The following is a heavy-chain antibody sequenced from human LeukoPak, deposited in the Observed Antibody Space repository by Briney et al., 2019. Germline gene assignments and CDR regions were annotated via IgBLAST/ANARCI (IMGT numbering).Heavy chain of an antibody. CDR3: ARGVSY. Sequence: GGSLRLSCAASGFTFIGYEMNWVRQAPGKGLEWVAYSSGSGNTINYADSVKGRFTISRDNAKNSLYLEMNSLRAEDTAVYYCARGVSYWGQGTLVTVSS. CDR1: GFTFIGYE. D-gene: IGHD3-16*01. J-gene: IGHJ4*02. CDR2: SSGSGNTI. V-gene: IGHV3-48*03.